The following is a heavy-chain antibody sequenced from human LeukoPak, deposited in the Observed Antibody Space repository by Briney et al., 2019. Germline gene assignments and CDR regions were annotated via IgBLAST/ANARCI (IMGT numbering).Heavy chain of an antibody. V-gene: IGHV4-59*01. CDR3: ARDLVTVTKGFDI. Sequence: SETPSLTCTVSGGSISSYYWSWIRQPPGRGLEWIGYISYIGTINYNPSLKSRVAISIDTSKNQFSLKLTSVTTADTAVYYCARDLVTVTKGFDIWGLGTMVSVSS. CDR1: GGSISSYY. D-gene: IGHD4-17*01. J-gene: IGHJ3*02. CDR2: ISYIGTI.